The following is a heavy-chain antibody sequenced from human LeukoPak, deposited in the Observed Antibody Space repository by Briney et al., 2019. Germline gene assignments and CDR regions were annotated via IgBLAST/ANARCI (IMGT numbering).Heavy chain of an antibody. V-gene: IGHV3-30*02. CDR2: IRYDGSNK. CDR3: AKLAYSSSSSVDY. CDR1: GFTFSTYG. J-gene: IGHJ4*02. Sequence: GGSLRLSCAAPGFTFSTYGMHWVRQAPGKGLGWVAFIRYDGSNKYYADSVKGRFTISRDNSKNTLYLQMNSLRAEDTAVYYCAKLAYSSSSSVDYWGQGTLVTVSS. D-gene: IGHD6-6*01.